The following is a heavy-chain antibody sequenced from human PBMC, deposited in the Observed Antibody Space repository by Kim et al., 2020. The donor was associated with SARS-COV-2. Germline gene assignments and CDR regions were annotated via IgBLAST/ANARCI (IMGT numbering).Heavy chain of an antibody. J-gene: IGHJ3*02. D-gene: IGHD3-22*01. Sequence: SETLSLTCTVSGGSISSSSYYWGWSRQPPGKGLEWIGSIYYSGSTYYNPSLKSRVTISVDTSKNQFSLKLSSVTAADTAVYYCARHEGGRTYYYDSSGYYPRAFDIWGQGTMVTVSS. CDR2: IYYSGST. V-gene: IGHV4-39*01. CDR1: GGSISSSSYY. CDR3: ARHEGGRTYYYDSSGYYPRAFDI.